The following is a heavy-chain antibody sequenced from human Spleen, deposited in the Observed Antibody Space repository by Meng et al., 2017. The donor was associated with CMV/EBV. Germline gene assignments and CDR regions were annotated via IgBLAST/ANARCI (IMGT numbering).Heavy chain of an antibody. D-gene: IGHD4-23*01. Sequence: ASVKVSCKASGYTFTGYFIYWVRQAPGQGLEWMGWINPNSGDTNYAQKFQGRVTMTRDTSISTAFMELRRLRSDDTAMYYCARGGNLDYWGQGTLVTVSS. J-gene: IGHJ4*02. V-gene: IGHV1-2*02. CDR3: ARGGNLDY. CDR1: GYTFTGYF. CDR2: INPNSGDT.